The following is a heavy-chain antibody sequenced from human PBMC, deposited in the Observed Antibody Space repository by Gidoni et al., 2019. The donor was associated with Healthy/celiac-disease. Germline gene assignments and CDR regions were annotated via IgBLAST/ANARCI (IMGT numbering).Heavy chain of an antibody. V-gene: IGHV4-34*01. Sequence: QVQLQQWGAGLLKPSETLSLTCAVYGGSFSGYYWSWIRQPPGKGLEWIGEINHRGSTNYNPSLKSRVTISVDTSKNQFSLKLSSVTAADTAVYYCARGHGGTGEDAFDIWGQGTMVTVSS. J-gene: IGHJ3*02. CDR1: GGSFSGYY. D-gene: IGHD3-16*01. CDR2: INHRGST. CDR3: ARGHGGTGEDAFDI.